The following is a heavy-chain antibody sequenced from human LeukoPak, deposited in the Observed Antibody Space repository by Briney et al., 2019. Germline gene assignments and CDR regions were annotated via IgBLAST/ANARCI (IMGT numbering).Heavy chain of an antibody. CDR2: ISSSGSTI. D-gene: IGHD6-19*01. Sequence: PGGSLRLSCAASGFTFSSYEMNWVRQAPGKGLEWVSYISSSGSTIYYADSVKGRFTISRDSAKNSLYLQMNSLRAEDTAVYYCARGRRKQWLVQRINWFDPWGQGTLVTVSS. CDR1: GFTFSSYE. J-gene: IGHJ5*02. V-gene: IGHV3-48*03. CDR3: ARGRRKQWLVQRINWFDP.